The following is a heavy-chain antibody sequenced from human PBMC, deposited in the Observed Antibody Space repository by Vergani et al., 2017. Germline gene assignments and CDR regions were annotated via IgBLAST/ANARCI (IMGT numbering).Heavy chain of an antibody. J-gene: IGHJ6*01. CDR1: GLTVSDSA. D-gene: IGHD3-3*01. Sequence: EVHLVESGGGLVQPGESLKLSCATSGLTVSDSAIPWVRQTSGKGLEWIGRMRDKAYNYATVYAVSVKGRFTISRDDSKKTAYLQMNGLTTEDTAVYYCFYDLWGGYDYGDVWGEGTTVTISS. CDR2: MRDKAYNYAT. V-gene: IGHV3-73*02. CDR3: FYDLWGGYDYGDV.